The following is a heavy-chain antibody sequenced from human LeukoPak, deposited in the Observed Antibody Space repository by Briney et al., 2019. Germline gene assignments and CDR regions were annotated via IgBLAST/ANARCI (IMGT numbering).Heavy chain of an antibody. CDR2: TYYSGSP. D-gene: IGHD3-3*01. CDR3: ASGYYDFWSGYLTPPGVPFDY. V-gene: IGHV4-39*01. CDR1: GGSISSRSYY. Sequence: SETLSLPCTVSGGSISSRSYYWGWIRQPPGKGLEWIGSTYYSGSPSYNPSPKSRVTISVDTSKNQFSLKLSSVTAADTAVYYCASGYYDFWSGYLTPPGVPFDYWGQGTLVTVSS. J-gene: IGHJ4*02.